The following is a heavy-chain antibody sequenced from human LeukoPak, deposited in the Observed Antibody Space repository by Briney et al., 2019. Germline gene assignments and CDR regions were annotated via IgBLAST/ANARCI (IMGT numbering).Heavy chain of an antibody. D-gene: IGHD6-13*01. V-gene: IGHV1-2*02. CDR1: GYTFTGYY. CDR2: INPNSGGT. J-gene: IGHJ4*02. CDR3: AKEGYSSSWYGDY. Sequence: GASVKVSCKASGYTFTGYYMHWVRQAPGQGLEWMGWINPNSGGTNYAQKFQGRVTMTRDTSISTAYMELSRLRSDDTAVYYCAKEGYSSSWYGDYWGQGTLVTVSS.